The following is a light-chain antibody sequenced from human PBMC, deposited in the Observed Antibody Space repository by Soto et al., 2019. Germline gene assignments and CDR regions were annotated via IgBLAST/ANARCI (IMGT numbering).Light chain of an antibody. CDR3: QQYGSRLWP. V-gene: IGKV3-20*01. CDR2: GAF. CDR1: QSVSRPY. Sequence: SVLTMSKGPLSLSPGERATLSGRVSQSVSRPYLIWYQQKPGQAPRLXIYGAFSRDTGVQDRFSGGGSGTDFTLTISRLEPEDFAVYYCQQYGSRLWPFGQGTKVDIK. J-gene: IGKJ1*01.